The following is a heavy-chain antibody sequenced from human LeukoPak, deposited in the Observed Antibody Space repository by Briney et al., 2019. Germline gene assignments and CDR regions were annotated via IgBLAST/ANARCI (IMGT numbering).Heavy chain of an antibody. CDR2: IYPGDSDT. D-gene: IGHD5-18*01. J-gene: IGHJ4*02. V-gene: IGHV5-51*01. CDR1: GYSFTSYW. Sequence: HGESLKSSCKGSGYSFTSYWIGWVRQMPGKGLEWMGIIYPGDSDTRYSPSFQGQATISADKSISTAYLQWSTLKASDTAMYYCARRGYSYGLDYWGQGTLVTVSS. CDR3: ARRGYSYGLDY.